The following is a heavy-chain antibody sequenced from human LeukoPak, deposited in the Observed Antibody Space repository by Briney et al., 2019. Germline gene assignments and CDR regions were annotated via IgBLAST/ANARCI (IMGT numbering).Heavy chain of an antibody. CDR2: ISSSGSTI. CDR1: GFTFSSYE. CDR3: ARVRGSAAGTTNFDY. Sequence: PGGSLRPSCAASGFTFSSYEMNWVRQAPGKGLEWVSYISSSGSTIYYADSVKGRFAISRDNAKNSLYLQMNSLRAEDTAVYYCARVRGSAAGTTNFDYWGQGTLVTVSS. J-gene: IGHJ4*02. D-gene: IGHD6-13*01. V-gene: IGHV3-48*03.